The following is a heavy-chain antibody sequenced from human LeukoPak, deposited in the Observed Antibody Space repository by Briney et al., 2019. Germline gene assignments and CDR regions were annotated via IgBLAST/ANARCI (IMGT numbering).Heavy chain of an antibody. CDR1: GGSVNSGSHY. V-gene: IGHV4-61*01. D-gene: IGHD5-12*01. CDR2: IYYSGST. Sequence: SETLSLTCTVSGGSVNSGSHYWCWIRQPPGKGLEWIGYIYYSGSTNYNPSLKSRATMSLDTSKNQFSLNLNSVTAADTAVYYCARDPGYSGIDSWGQGTLVTVSS. J-gene: IGHJ4*02. CDR3: ARDPGYSGIDS.